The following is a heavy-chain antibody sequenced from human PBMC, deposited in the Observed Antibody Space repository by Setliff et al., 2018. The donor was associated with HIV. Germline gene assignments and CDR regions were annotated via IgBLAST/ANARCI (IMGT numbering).Heavy chain of an antibody. CDR2: IYYTGTT. V-gene: IGHV4-39*01. CDR3: AKPYYDSSGYYFYYFDY. CDR1: GGSISSRSNY. J-gene: IGHJ4*02. Sequence: PSETLSLTCTVSGGSISSRSNYWGWIRQPPGKGLEWIGTIYYTGTTYYNPSLQSRVTLSVDTSKNQFSLKLSSVTAADTAFYYCAKPYYDSSGYYFYYFDYWGQGTLVTVSS. D-gene: IGHD3-22*01.